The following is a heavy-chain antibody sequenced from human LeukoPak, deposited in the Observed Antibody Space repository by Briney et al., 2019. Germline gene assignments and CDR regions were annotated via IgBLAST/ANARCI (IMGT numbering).Heavy chain of an antibody. CDR2: IYYSEST. V-gene: IGHV4-30-4*01. Sequence: SETLSLTCTVSGGSISSGDYYWSWIRQPPGKGLEWIGYIYYSESTYYNPSLKSRVTISVDTSKNQFSLKLSSVTAADTAVYYCARGNTYYGDYVFDYWGQGTLVTVSS. CDR1: GGSISSGDYY. CDR3: ARGNTYYGDYVFDY. J-gene: IGHJ4*02. D-gene: IGHD4-17*01.